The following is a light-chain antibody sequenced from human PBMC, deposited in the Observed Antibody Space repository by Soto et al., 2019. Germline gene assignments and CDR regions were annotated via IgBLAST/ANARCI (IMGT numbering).Light chain of an antibody. CDR2: GAS. V-gene: IGKV3-20*01. CDR1: QSVSSNY. CDR3: QQYGSSPWT. J-gene: IGKJ1*01. Sequence: EIVLTQSPGTLSLSPGERATLSSRASQSVSSNYLAWYQQKPGQAPRPLIYGASSRATGIPDRFSGSGAGTDFTLTISRLESGDFAVYYCQQYGSSPWTFDQGTKVEIK.